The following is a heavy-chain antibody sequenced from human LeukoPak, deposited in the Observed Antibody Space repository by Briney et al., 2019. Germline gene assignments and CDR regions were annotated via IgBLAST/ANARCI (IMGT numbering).Heavy chain of an antibody. Sequence: ASVKVSCKASGYTFTSYDINWVRQATGQGLEWMGWMNPNSGNTGYAQKFQGRVTMTRNTSISTAYMELSSLRSEDTAVYYCARGGVEIYGTNYYYGMDDWGQGTTVTVSS. V-gene: IGHV1-8*01. CDR1: GYTFTSYD. CDR2: MNPNSGNT. J-gene: IGHJ6*02. CDR3: ARGGVEIYGTNYYYGMDD. D-gene: IGHD4-17*01.